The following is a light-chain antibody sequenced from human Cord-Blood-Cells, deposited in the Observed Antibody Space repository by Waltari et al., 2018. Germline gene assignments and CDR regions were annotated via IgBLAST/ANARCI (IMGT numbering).Light chain of an antibody. CDR3: QQYYSYPYT. V-gene: IGKV1-8*01. CDR1: QGISSY. CDR2: AAS. J-gene: IGKJ2*01. Sequence: AIRLTQSPSSLSAPPEDRVTSTCRASQGISSYLPWYQQKPGKAPKLLIYAASTLQSGVPSRFSGSGSGTDFTLTISCLQSEDFATYYCQQYYSYPYTFGQGTKLEIK.